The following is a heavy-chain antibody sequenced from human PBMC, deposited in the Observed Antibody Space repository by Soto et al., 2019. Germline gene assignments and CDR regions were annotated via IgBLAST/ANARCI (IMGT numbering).Heavy chain of an antibody. V-gene: IGHV3-7*01. Sequence: EVQLVESGGGLVQPGGSLRLSCAASGFTFSSYWMSWVRQAPGKGLEWVANIKQDGSEKYYVDAVKGRFTISRDNAKNSLYLQMNRLRAEDTAVYYCARETVVTLSSYYYYGMDVWDQGTTVTVSS. D-gene: IGHD2-21*02. CDR1: GFTFSSYW. CDR3: ARETVVTLSSYYYYGMDV. CDR2: IKQDGSEK. J-gene: IGHJ6*02.